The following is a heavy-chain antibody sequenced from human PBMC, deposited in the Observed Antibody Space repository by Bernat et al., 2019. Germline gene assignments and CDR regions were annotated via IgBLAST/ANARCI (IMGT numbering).Heavy chain of an antibody. Sequence: EVHLAESGGGLVQPGGSLRLSCAASGLNFSNYWMSWVRQAPGKGLEWVANIDQDGRDKFYVDSVKGRFIVSRDNAKNSLYLQMNSLRAEDTAFYYCAREHRGGYSYNWFDPWGQGTLVTVSS. CDR2: IDQDGRDK. D-gene: IGHD5-18*01. CDR3: AREHRGGYSYNWFDP. V-gene: IGHV3-7*03. CDR1: GLNFSNYW. J-gene: IGHJ5*02.